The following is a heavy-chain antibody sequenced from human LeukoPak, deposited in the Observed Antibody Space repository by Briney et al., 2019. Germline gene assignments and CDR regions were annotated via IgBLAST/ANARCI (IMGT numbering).Heavy chain of an antibody. CDR3: ARDMDHGDNEDTRTGLDY. D-gene: IGHD4-17*01. V-gene: IGHV3-33*01. Sequence: SGGSLRLSCAASGFTFSNYGMHWVRQAPGKGLEWVAIIWYDGSNKYYADSVKGQFTISRDNSKNMLYLHKNSLRAEDTAVYYCARDMDHGDNEDTRTGLDYWGQGTLVTVSS. CDR2: IWYDGSNK. J-gene: IGHJ4*02. CDR1: GFTFSNYG.